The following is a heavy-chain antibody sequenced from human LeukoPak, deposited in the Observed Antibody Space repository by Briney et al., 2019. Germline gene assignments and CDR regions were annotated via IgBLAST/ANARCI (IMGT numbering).Heavy chain of an antibody. CDR3: ARGQARLAWFDP. D-gene: IGHD6-19*01. CDR1: GGSISSYY. V-gene: IGHV4-59*01. J-gene: IGHJ5*02. Sequence: PSETLSLTCTVSGGSISSYYWSWIRQPPGKGLEWIGYIYYSGSTNYKPSLKSRISISVDTSKNQFSLKLSSVTAADTAVYYCARGQARLAWFDPWGQETLVTVSS. CDR2: IYYSGST.